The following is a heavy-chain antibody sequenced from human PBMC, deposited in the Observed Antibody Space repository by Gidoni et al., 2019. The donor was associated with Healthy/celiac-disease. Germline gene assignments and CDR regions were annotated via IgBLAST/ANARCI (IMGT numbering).Heavy chain of an antibody. Sequence: QVQLVQSGAEVKKPGSSVKVSCKASGGPFSSYAISRVRQAPGQGLEGMGGIIPIFGTANYAQKFQGRVTITADESTSTAYMELSSLRSEDTAVYYCARDRGAYCGGDCYSSDAFDIWGQGTMVTVSS. J-gene: IGHJ3*02. V-gene: IGHV1-69*01. D-gene: IGHD2-21*02. CDR2: IIPIFGTA. CDR1: GGPFSSYA. CDR3: ARDRGAYCGGDCYSSDAFDI.